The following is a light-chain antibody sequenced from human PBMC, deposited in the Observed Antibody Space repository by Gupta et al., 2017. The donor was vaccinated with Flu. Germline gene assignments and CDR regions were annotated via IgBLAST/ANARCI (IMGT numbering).Light chain of an antibody. J-gene: IGKJ4*01. CDR2: GAS. CDR1: ENIKNF. CDR3: QESYNTPRLS. Sequence: DIQMTQSPPSLSASVGDRVTITCRASENIKNFLNWYQQKPGKAPRLLIYGASSLQSGVPLRFSGRGSGTHFTLTISSLQPEDFATYYCQESYNTPRLSFGGGTKIEMK. V-gene: IGKV1-39*01.